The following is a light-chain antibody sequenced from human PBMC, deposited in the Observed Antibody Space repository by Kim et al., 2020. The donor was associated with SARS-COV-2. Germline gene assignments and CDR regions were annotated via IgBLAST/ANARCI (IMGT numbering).Light chain of an antibody. Sequence: GERGDLSCRARQGSSSSYLAGYQQKPGKAPRLHICGTSSRATGIPDRYSRSGSGTDFTLTISRLEPEDFAVYYCQQYGSSPQTFGQETKLE. V-gene: IGKV3-20*01. CDR3: QQYGSSPQT. J-gene: IGKJ2*01. CDR2: GTS. CDR1: QGSSSSY.